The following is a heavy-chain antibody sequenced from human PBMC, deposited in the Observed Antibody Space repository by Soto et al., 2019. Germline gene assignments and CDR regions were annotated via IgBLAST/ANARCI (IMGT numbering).Heavy chain of an antibody. CDR3: GKEPGVPGRALDY. Sequence: EVQLLESGGGLVQPGGSLRLSCAASGFTFRSFAVAWVRQAPGKGLGWVTPIAVGGSKYYADSVKGRFTVSRDNSSIARYRQRTAWGAKDTVVYSWGKEPGVPGRALDYWGQGTLVTVSS. CDR1: GFTFRSFA. J-gene: IGHJ4*02. V-gene: IGHV3-23*01. D-gene: IGHD3-10*01. CDR2: IAVGGSK.